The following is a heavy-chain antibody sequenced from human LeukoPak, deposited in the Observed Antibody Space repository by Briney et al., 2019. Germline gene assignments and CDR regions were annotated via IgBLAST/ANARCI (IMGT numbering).Heavy chain of an antibody. CDR2: IIPILGIA. CDR3: ARGGSGSYYVSDAFDI. V-gene: IGHV1-69*02. J-gene: IGHJ3*02. CDR1: GGTFSSYT. D-gene: IGHD1-26*01. Sequence: SVKVSCKASGGTFSSYTISWVRQAPGQGLEWMGRIIPILGIANYAQKFQGRVTITADKSTSTAYMELSSLRSEDTAVYHCARGGSGSYYVSDAFDIWGQGTMVTVSS.